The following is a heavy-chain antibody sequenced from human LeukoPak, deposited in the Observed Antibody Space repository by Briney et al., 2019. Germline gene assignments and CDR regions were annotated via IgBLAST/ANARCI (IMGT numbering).Heavy chain of an antibody. CDR3: VRGSYGVSTWFDP. Sequence: PGRSLRLSCAASGFTFDDYAMHWVRQAPGKGLXXXXXISWNSGSIGYADSVKGRFTISRDNAKNSLYLQMNSLRAEDTALYYCVRGSYGVSTWFDPWGQGTLVTVSS. CDR1: GFTFDDYA. J-gene: IGHJ5*02. D-gene: IGHD1-26*01. CDR2: ISWNSGSI. V-gene: IGHV3-9*01.